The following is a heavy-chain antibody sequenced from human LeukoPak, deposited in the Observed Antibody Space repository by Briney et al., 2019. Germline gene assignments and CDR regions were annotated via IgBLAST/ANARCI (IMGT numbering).Heavy chain of an antibody. CDR3: ARGTRHYYGSGRGLVEWGYYYYMDV. J-gene: IGHJ6*03. CDR2: FYYNGIT. V-gene: IGHV4-39*07. CDR1: GGPITSSSHY. Sequence: SETLSLTCTVSGGPITSSSHYWGWIRQSPGKGLEWIGSFYYNGITNYNPSLKSRVTISVDTSKNQFSLKLSSVTAADTAVYYCARGTRHYYGSGRGLVEWGYYYYMDVWGKGTTVTVSS. D-gene: IGHD3-10*01.